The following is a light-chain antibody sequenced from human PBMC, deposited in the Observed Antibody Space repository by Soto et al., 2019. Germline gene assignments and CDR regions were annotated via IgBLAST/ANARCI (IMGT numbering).Light chain of an antibody. CDR3: QQFGGSSRT. CDR2: GAS. J-gene: IGKJ1*01. V-gene: IGKV3-20*01. Sequence: EIVLTQSPGTLSLSPGERATLSCRASQGVSSTYLAWYQQKPGQAPRLLIYGASFRATGIPDRFSGSGSGPDFPLTISRLEPEDFAVYYCQQFGGSSRTFGQGTKVEIK. CDR1: QGVSSTY.